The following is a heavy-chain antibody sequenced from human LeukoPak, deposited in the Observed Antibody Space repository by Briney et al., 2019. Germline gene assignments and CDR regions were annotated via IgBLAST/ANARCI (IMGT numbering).Heavy chain of an antibody. CDR1: GGSISSGSYY. J-gene: IGHJ6*03. V-gene: IGHV4-61*02. CDR3: ARDWDSGYDRPYYYYHYYMDV. D-gene: IGHD5-12*01. Sequence: SETLSLACTVSGGSISSGSYYWSWIRQPAGKGLEWIGRIYTSGSTNYNPSLKSRVTISVDTSKNQFSLKLSSVTAADTAVYYCARDWDSGYDRPYYYYHYYMDVWGKGTTVTVSS. CDR2: IYTSGST.